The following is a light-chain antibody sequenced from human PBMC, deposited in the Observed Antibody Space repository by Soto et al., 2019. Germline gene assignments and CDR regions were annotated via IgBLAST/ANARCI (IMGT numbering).Light chain of an antibody. CDR1: SSDVGSYYF. V-gene: IGLV2-14*01. CDR3: TSYTNNNALV. Sequence: QSVLTQPASVSGSPGQSITISCTGTSSDVGSYYFVSWYQHHPGKAPKLMIYEVSNRPSGISNRFSGSKSGNTDSLTISGLQAADEADYYCTSYTNNNALVFGTGTKLTVL. J-gene: IGLJ1*01. CDR2: EVS.